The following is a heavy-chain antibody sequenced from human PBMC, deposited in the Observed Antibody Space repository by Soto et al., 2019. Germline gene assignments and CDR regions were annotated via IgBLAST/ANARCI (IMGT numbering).Heavy chain of an antibody. Sequence: GRSLRLSCAPSGSTFSTFAMGWVRQAPGKGLEGVSAISGSGDSTYYADSVKGRFTISRDNSINTLYLQMNSLRTEDTAVYYCAHPRGYGVFDAYDIWGQGAMVTV. CDR1: GSTFSTFA. J-gene: IGHJ3*02. D-gene: IGHD4-17*01. V-gene: IGHV3-23*01. CDR2: ISGSGDST. CDR3: AHPRGYGVFDAYDI.